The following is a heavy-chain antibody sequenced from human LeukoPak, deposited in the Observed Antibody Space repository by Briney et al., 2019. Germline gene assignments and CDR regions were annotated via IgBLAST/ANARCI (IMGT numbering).Heavy chain of an antibody. Sequence: GGSLRLSCVFPSLIFSHAWMNWVRQAPGKGLEWVGRVKSVAEGGASEYGTPVEGRFTISRDDSKKTVYLQMHNLSTEDTALYYCTKNTGDFDIWGQGTMVIVSS. CDR3: TKNTGDFDI. J-gene: IGHJ3*02. D-gene: IGHD4-17*01. CDR2: VKSVAEGGAS. CDR1: SLIFSHAW. V-gene: IGHV3-15*07.